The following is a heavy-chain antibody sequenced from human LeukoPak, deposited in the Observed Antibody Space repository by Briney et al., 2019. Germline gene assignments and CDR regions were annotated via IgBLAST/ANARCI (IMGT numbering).Heavy chain of an antibody. CDR1: GYSFTSYW. D-gene: IGHD4-17*01. V-gene: IGHV5-51*01. CDR2: IYPGDSDT. J-gene: IGHJ6*02. Sequence: GESLKISCKGSGYSFTSYWIGWVRQMPGKGLEWMGIIYPGDSDTRYSPSLQGQVTISADKSISPAYLQWSSLKASDTAMYYCARLHGVYGDPCYYYGMDVWGQGTTVTVSS. CDR3: ARLHGVYGDPCYYYGMDV.